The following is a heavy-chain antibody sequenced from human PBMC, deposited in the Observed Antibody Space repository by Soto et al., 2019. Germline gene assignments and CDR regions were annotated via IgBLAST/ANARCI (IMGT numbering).Heavy chain of an antibody. Sequence: VQLVQSGAEVKKPGASVKISCKASGYTFTRYTMIWVRQAPGQRLEWMGWINPDNGNTKSSQKFQDRVIITRDTSASTAYMDLSSLRSEDTAVYYCARGIATGQLDPWGQGTLVTVSS. CDR2: INPDNGNT. CDR3: ARGIATGQLDP. D-gene: IGHD2-15*01. V-gene: IGHV1-3*01. CDR1: GYTFTRYT. J-gene: IGHJ5*02.